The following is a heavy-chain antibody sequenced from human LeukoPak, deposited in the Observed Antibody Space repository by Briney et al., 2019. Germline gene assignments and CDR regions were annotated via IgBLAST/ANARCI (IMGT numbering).Heavy chain of an antibody. CDR1: GFTFDDCA. Sequence: PGGSLRLSCAASGFTFDDCAMHWVRQAPGKGLEWVSGISWNSGSTGYADSVEGRFTISRDNAKNSLYLQMNSLRAEDMALYYCAKDSGSYSTSFDYWGQGTLVTVSS. V-gene: IGHV3-9*03. CDR2: ISWNSGST. J-gene: IGHJ4*02. D-gene: IGHD1-26*01. CDR3: AKDSGSYSTSFDY.